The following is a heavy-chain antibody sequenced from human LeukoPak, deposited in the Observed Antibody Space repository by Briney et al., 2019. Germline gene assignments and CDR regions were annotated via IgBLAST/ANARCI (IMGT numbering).Heavy chain of an antibody. Sequence: SQTLSLTCTVSGGSISCGDYYWSWIRQPPGKGLEWIGYIYYSGSTYYNPSLKSRVTISVDTSKNQFSLKLSSVTAADTAVYYGAREGGGNFDYWGQGTLVTVSS. CDR1: GGSISCGDYY. D-gene: IGHD3-16*01. CDR3: AREGGGNFDY. V-gene: IGHV4-30-4*08. CDR2: IYYSGST. J-gene: IGHJ4*02.